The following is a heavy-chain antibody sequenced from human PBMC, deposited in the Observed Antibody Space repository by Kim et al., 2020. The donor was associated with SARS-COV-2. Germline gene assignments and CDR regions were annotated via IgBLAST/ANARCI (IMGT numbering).Heavy chain of an antibody. CDR1: GGSISSSNW. V-gene: IGHV4-4*02. D-gene: IGHD4-4*01. J-gene: IGHJ5*02. Sequence: SETLSLTCAVSGGSISSSNWWSWVRQPPGKGLEWIGEIYHSGSTNYNPSLKSRVTISVDKSKNQFSLKLSSVTAADTAVYYCARGRFLGTTVIRGLNWFDPWGQGTLVTVSS. CDR2: IYHSGST. CDR3: ARGRFLGTTVIRGLNWFDP.